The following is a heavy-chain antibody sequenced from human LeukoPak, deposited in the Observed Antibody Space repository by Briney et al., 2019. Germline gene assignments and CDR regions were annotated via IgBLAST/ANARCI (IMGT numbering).Heavy chain of an antibody. J-gene: IGHJ4*02. CDR3: ARGRGSYFEDFDY. Sequence: ASVKVSCKASGYTFTSYGISWVRQTPGQGLEWMGWISAYNGNTNYAQKFQGRVTITTDESTSTAYMELSSLRSDDTAVYYCARGRGSYFEDFDYWGQGTLVTVSS. CDR2: ISAYNGNT. D-gene: IGHD1-26*01. V-gene: IGHV1-18*01. CDR1: GYTFTSYG.